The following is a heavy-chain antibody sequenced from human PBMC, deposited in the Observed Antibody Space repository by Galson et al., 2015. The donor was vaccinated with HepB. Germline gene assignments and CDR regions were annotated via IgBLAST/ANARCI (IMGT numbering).Heavy chain of an antibody. CDR2: VDWDDDA. CDR1: GFSLTTSGMS. CDR3: ARTPNAAAAGRYFDY. J-gene: IGHJ4*02. V-gene: IGHV2-70*01. Sequence: PALVKPTQPLTLTCTFSGFSLTTSGMSVSWIRQPPGKALKWLAVVDWDDDAFYNTFLKTRLTVSKDTSKNQVLLTMTNMDPVDTATYYCARTPNAAAAGRYFDYWGQGILVTVSS. D-gene: IGHD6-13*01.